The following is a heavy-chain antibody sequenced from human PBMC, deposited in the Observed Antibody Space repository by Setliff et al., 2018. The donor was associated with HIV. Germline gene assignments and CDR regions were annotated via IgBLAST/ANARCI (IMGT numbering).Heavy chain of an antibody. CDR3: AKDLWFGELLDYGMDV. CDR1: GFTFDDYT. J-gene: IGHJ6*02. D-gene: IGHD3-10*01. V-gene: IGHV3-43*01. CDR2: ISWDGGST. Sequence: GESLKISCAASGFTFDDYTMHWVRQAPGKGLEWVSLISWDGGSTYYADSVKGRFTISRDNSKNPLYLQMNSLRTEDTALYYCAKDLWFGELLDYGMDVWGQGTTVTVSS.